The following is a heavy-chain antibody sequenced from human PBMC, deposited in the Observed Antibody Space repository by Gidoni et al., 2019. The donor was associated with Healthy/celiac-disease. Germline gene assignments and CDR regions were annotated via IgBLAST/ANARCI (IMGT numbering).Heavy chain of an antibody. D-gene: IGHD6-6*01. V-gene: IGHV3-23*01. CDR2: ISGSGGST. Sequence: EVQLLESGGGLVQPGGSLRLSCAASGFTFSSYAMSCVRQAPGKGLEWVSAISGSGGSTYYADSVKGRFTISRDNSKNTLYLQMNSLRAEDTAVYYCASTRYSSSPRGSWYFDYWGQGTLVTVSS. J-gene: IGHJ4*02. CDR1: GFTFSSYA. CDR3: ASTRYSSSPRGSWYFDY.